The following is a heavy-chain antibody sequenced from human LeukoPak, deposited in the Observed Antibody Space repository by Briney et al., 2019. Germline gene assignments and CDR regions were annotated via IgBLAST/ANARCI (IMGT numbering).Heavy chain of an antibody. V-gene: IGHV4-59*01. CDR2: FYYSGAT. Sequence: SETLSLTCTVSGGSLTGYFWTWIRQPPGKGLEWIGHFYYSGATYYNPSLGSRVSISIDTSKTEFSLELNSVTGADTAVYYCAKVVDIVATNLIDYWGQGTLVTVSS. CDR3: AKVVDIVATNLIDY. CDR1: GGSLTGYF. J-gene: IGHJ4*02. D-gene: IGHD5-12*01.